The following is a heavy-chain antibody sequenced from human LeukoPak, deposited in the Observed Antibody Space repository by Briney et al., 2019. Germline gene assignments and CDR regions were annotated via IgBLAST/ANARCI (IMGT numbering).Heavy chain of an antibody. Sequence: GGSLRLSCAASGFTVSSNYMTWVRQAPGKGLEWVSVIYSGGKIYYADSVKGRFTISRDNSKNTLYLQMNSLRAEDTAVYYCARGDYGGNSVDYWGQGTLVTVSS. J-gene: IGHJ4*02. D-gene: IGHD4-23*01. V-gene: IGHV3-53*01. CDR2: IYSGGKI. CDR3: ARGDYGGNSVDY. CDR1: GFTVSSNY.